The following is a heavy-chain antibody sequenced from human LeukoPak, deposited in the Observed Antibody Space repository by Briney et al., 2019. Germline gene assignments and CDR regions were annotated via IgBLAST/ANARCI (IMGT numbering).Heavy chain of an antibody. V-gene: IGHV3-74*01. CDR3: ASGDLGYCSGDDCYPGALNI. CDR1: GFTFSAYW. Sequence: GGSLRLSCAAYGFTFSAYWTXXXXQAPXKXXVXXXXINXXXSGXRYADSVKGRFTISRDNAKNTLYLQMSSLRADDTAVYYCASGDLGYCSGDDCYPGALNIWGQGTMVTVSS. J-gene: IGHJ3*02. D-gene: IGHD2-15*01. CDR2: INXXXSGX.